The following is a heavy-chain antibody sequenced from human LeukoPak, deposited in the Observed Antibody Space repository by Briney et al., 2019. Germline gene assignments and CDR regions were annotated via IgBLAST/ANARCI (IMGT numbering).Heavy chain of an antibody. J-gene: IGHJ4*02. V-gene: IGHV3-53*01. CDR1: GFIVSSKY. Sequence: GGSLRLSCAASGFIVSSKYMSWVRQAPGKGLEWVSVICSGGSTYYAASVEGRFTISRDNSKNTVYLQMNSLRAEDTAVYYCARAGPIDYWGQGTLVTVSS. CDR3: ARAGPIDY. CDR2: ICSGGST.